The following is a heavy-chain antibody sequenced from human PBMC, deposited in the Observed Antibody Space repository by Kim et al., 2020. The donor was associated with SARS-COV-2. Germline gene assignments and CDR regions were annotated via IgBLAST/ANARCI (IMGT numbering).Heavy chain of an antibody. J-gene: IGHJ5*02. CDR3: ASQDRNVLRWFEEGSWFGP. Sequence: GRFTISRDNSKNTLYLQMNSLRAEDTAVYYCASQDRNVLRWFEEGSWFGPWCQGTLVTVSS. V-gene: IGHV3-30*01. D-gene: IGHD3-10*01.